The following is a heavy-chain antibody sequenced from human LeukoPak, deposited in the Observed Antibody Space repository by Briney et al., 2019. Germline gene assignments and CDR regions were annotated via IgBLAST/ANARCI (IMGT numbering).Heavy chain of an antibody. CDR3: ARKMKTGDRVGTFDI. CDR2: IGTDGSYI. V-gene: IGHV3-21*01. J-gene: IGHJ3*02. CDR1: GFAFTSAW. Sequence: GESLRLSCAASGFAFTSAWMTWVRQAPMKGLEWVSSIGTDGSYIYYADSVQGRFTISRDNAKNSLYLQMNSLTAEDTAVYYCARKMKTGDRVGTFDIWGQGTMVTVSS. D-gene: IGHD1-1*01.